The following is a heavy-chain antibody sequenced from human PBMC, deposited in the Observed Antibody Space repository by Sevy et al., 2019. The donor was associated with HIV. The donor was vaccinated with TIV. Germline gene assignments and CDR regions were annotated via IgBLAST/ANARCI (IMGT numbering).Heavy chain of an antibody. D-gene: IGHD6-19*01. V-gene: IGHV1-46*03. CDR3: AGGAGTGRCFDY. Sequence: ASVKVSCKASGYTFTNYYIHWVRQAPGQGLQWMGVINPSGGSTYFAQKFQGRVTMTRDTSTRTVYMELSSLRSEDTAVYYCAGGAGTGRCFDYWGQGTLVTVSS. CDR1: GYTFTNYY. CDR2: INPSGGST. J-gene: IGHJ4*02.